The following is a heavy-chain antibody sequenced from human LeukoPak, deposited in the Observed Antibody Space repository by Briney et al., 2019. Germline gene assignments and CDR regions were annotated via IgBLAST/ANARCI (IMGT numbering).Heavy chain of an antibody. Sequence: ASVKISCKASGYTFTSYDIDWVRQATGQGLEWMGWMNPNSGNTGYAQKFQGRVTMTRNTSISTAYMELSSLRSEDTAVYYCARGDFGYSGYDLADYWGQGTLVTVSS. V-gene: IGHV1-8*01. J-gene: IGHJ4*02. D-gene: IGHD5-12*01. CDR3: ARGDFGYSGYDLADY. CDR2: MNPNSGNT. CDR1: GYTFTSYD.